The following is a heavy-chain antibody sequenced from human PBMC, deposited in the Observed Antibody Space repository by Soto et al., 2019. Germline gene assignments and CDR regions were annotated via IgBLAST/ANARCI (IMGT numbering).Heavy chain of an antibody. CDR2: INPNSGGT. J-gene: IGHJ5*02. D-gene: IGHD1-7*01. Sequence: VASVKVSCKASGYTFTGYYMHWVRQAPGQGLEWMGWINPNSGGTNYAQKFQGRVTMTRDTSISTAYMELSRLRSDDTAVYYCAREAGTTSYNWFDPWGQGTLVTVSS. V-gene: IGHV1-2*02. CDR1: GYTFTGYY. CDR3: AREAGTTSYNWFDP.